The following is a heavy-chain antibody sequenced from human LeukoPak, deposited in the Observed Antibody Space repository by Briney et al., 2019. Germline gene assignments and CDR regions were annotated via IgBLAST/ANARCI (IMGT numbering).Heavy chain of an antibody. CDR2: ISGSAYST. CDR3: AKETVAAPPIDY. D-gene: IGHD6-19*01. CDR1: GFTFSSYA. Sequence: GGSLRLSCTASGFTFSSYAMSWVRQAPGKGLEWVSAISGSAYSTYYADSVKGHFTISRDNSKNTLYLQMNSLRAEDTAVCYCAKETVAAPPIDYWGQGTLVTVSS. J-gene: IGHJ4*02. V-gene: IGHV3-23*01.